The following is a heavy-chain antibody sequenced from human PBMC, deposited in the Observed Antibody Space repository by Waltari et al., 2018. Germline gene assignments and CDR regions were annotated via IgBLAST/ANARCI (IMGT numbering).Heavy chain of an antibody. D-gene: IGHD3-10*01. V-gene: IGHV2-26*01. CDR2: IFSNDGK. J-gene: IGHJ3*02. Sequence: QVTLKESGPVLVKPTETLTLTCTVSGFSLNTARVGVSWIRQPPGKALEWLAHIFSNDGKSYRTSLKTRLTISKDTSKNQVVLIMTNMDPVDTGTYYCARIPYYSSGIQFPFDIWGQGTKVTVSS. CDR3: ARIPYYSSGIQFPFDI. CDR1: GFSLNTARVG.